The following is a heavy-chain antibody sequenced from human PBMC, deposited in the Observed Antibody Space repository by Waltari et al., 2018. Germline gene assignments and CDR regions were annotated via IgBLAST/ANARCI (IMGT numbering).Heavy chain of an antibody. Sequence: QVQLQESGPGLVKPSETLPLTCAVSGYSISSGYYWGWIRQPPRKGLEWIGSIYHSGSTYYNPSLKSRVTISVDTSKNQFSLKLSSVTAADTAVYYCARRGGDFWSGYGWFDPWGQGTLVTVSS. V-gene: IGHV4-38-2*01. D-gene: IGHD3-3*01. CDR1: GYSISSGYY. CDR3: ARRGGDFWSGYGWFDP. CDR2: IYHSGST. J-gene: IGHJ5*02.